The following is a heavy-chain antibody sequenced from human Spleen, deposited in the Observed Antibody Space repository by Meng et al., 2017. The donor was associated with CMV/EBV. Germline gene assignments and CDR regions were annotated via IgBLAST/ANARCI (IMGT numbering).Heavy chain of an antibody. D-gene: IGHD2-2*01. CDR1: GYTFTGYY. V-gene: IGHV1-2*02. Sequence: ASVKVSCKASGYTFTGYYMHWVRQAPGQGLEWMGWINPNSGGTNYAQKFQGRVTMTRDTSISTAYMELSRLRSDDTAVYYCARYVVVVPTARTDYNYYAMDVWGQGTTVTVSS. J-gene: IGHJ6*02. CDR3: ARYVVVVPTARTDYNYYAMDV. CDR2: INPNSGGT.